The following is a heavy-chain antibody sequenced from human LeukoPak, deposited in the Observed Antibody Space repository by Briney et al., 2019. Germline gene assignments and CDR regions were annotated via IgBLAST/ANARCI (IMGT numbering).Heavy chain of an antibody. CDR3: ARSSDYGDYSFDY. D-gene: IGHD4-17*01. Sequence: ASVKVSCKASGYTFTGYYMHWARQAPGQGLEWMGWINPNSSGTNYAQKFQGRVTMTRDTSISTAYMELSRLRSDDTAVYYCARSSDYGDYSFDYWGQGTLVTVSS. CDR2: INPNSSGT. J-gene: IGHJ4*02. V-gene: IGHV1-2*02. CDR1: GYTFTGYY.